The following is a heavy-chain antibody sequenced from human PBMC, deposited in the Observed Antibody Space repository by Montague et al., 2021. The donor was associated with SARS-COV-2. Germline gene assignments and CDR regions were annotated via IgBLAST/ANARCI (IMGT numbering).Heavy chain of an antibody. CDR3: ARSYVLRFLEWLPYFDY. CDR1: GFTFSSYA. D-gene: IGHD3-3*01. CDR2: VSGSGGST. Sequence: SLRLSCAASGFTFSSYAMSWVRQAPGKGLEWVSAVSGSGGSTYYADSVKGRFTISRDNSKNTLYLQMNSLRAEDTAVYYCARSYVLRFLEWLPYFDYWGQGTLVTVSS. V-gene: IGHV3-23*01. J-gene: IGHJ4*02.